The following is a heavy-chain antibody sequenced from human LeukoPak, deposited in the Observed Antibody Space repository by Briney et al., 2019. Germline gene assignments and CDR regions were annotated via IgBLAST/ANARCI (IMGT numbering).Heavy chain of an antibody. CDR3: ARLALYSSSWYWFDP. J-gene: IGHJ5*02. CDR1: GGTFSSYA. CDR2: IIPIFGTA. V-gene: IGHV1-69*05. Sequence: GASVKVSCKASGGTFSSYAISWVRQAPGQGLEWMGGIIPIFGTANYAQKFQGRVTITTDESTSTAYMELSSLRSEGTAVYYCARLALYSSSWYWFDPWGQGTLVTVSS. D-gene: IGHD6-13*01.